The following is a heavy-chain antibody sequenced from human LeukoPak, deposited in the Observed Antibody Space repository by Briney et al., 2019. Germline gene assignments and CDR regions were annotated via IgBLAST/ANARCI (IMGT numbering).Heavy chain of an antibody. CDR1: GGSISSYY. CDR3: ARRGYSGGYLPPPYYFDY. Sequence: SETLSLTCTVSGGSISSYYWSWIRQPPGKGLEWIGYIYYSGSTNYNPSLKSRVTISVDTSKNQFSLKLSSVTAADTAVYYCARRGYSGGYLPPPYYFDYWGQGTLVTVSS. D-gene: IGHD5-12*01. J-gene: IGHJ4*02. V-gene: IGHV4-59*01. CDR2: IYYSGST.